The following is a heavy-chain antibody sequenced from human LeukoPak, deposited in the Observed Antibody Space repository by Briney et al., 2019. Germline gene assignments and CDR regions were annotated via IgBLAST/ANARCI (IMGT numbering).Heavy chain of an antibody. V-gene: IGHV3-20*04. CDR3: ARDYEEATGDAFDI. J-gene: IGHJ3*02. CDR1: GFTFDGYG. D-gene: IGHD5-12*01. Sequence: GGSLRLSCAASGFTFDGYGMSWVRQAPGKGLEWVSGINWNGGSTGYADSVKGRFTISRDNAKNSLYLQMNSLRAEDTALYYCARDYEEATGDAFDIWGQGTMVTVSS. CDR2: INWNGGST.